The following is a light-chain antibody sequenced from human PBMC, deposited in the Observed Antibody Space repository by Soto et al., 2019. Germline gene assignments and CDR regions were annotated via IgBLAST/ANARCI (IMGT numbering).Light chain of an antibody. CDR1: QSIGSN. CDR2: DAS. CDR3: QQGYNCSSWR. Sequence: DSQLTLYPYSLSVSVGDRCPITCRASQSIGSNLAACHQKPRSAPALLIYDASKWQREVPSRFRSSGSGTDVTLTISRRQPEDVASCYCQQGYNCSSWRFGQGTKVEIK. J-gene: IGKJ1*01. V-gene: IGKV1-39*01.